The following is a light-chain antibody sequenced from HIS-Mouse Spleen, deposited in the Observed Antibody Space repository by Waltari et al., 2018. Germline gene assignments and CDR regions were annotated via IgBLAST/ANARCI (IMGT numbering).Light chain of an antibody. V-gene: IGLV2-14*03. J-gene: IGLJ3*02. Sequence: QSALTQPASVSGSPGQSITISCPGTSRDVGGYHFVSWYQQHPGKAPKLMIYDVSNRPSGVSNRFSGSKSGNTASLTISGLQAEDEADYYCSSYTSSSTWVFGGGTKLTVL. CDR2: DVS. CDR1: SRDVGGYHF. CDR3: SSYTSSSTWV.